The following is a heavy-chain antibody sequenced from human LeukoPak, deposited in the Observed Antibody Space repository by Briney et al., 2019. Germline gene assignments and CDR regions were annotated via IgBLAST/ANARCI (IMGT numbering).Heavy chain of an antibody. V-gene: IGHV3-7*05. J-gene: IGHJ4*02. D-gene: IGHD5-24*01. Sequence: GRSLRLSCVASGLTFSSNWMSWVSQAPGKGLEWGANIKQDGSEKWYVDSVKGRFTISRDNARNSLYLQMNSPRVEDTAVYYCATDLESFDYWGQGTLVTVSS. CDR2: IKQDGSEK. CDR3: ATDLESFDY. CDR1: GLTFSSNW.